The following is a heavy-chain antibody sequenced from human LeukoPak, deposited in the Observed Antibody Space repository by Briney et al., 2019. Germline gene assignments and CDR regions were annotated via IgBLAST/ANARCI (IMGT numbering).Heavy chain of an antibody. V-gene: IGHV4-59*01. CDR3: ARDWELGH. CDR1: GGSISIYY. CDR2: IQYSGST. Sequence: SETLSLTCTVSGGSISIYYWNWIRQPPGKGLEWIGNIQYSGSTNYNPSLKSRVTILLDTSKNQFSLKLNSVTAADTAVYYCARDWELGHWGQGTLVTVSS. J-gene: IGHJ5*02. D-gene: IGHD1-1*01.